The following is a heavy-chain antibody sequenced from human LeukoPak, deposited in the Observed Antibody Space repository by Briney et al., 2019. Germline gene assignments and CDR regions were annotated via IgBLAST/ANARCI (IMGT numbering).Heavy chain of an antibody. CDR2: ISSSGSTI. CDR3: ARGLVGYCSGGSCYAGYGMDV. Sequence: GGSLRLSCAASGFTFSDYYMSWIRQAPGKGLEWVSYISSSGSTIYYADSVKGRFTISRDNAKNSLYLQMNSLRAEDTAVYYCARGLVGYCSGGSCYAGYGMDVWGKGTTVTVSS. J-gene: IGHJ6*04. D-gene: IGHD2-15*01. CDR1: GFTFSDYY. V-gene: IGHV3-11*01.